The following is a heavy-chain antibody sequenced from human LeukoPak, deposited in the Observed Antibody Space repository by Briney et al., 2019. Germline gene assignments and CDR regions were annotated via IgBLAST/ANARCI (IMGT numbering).Heavy chain of an antibody. J-gene: IGHJ2*01. V-gene: IGHV1-69*04. CDR1: GGTFSSYA. CDR3: VTTWGAHYWYFDL. Sequence: ASVKVSCKASGGTFSSYAISWVRQAPGQGLEWMGRIIPILGIANYAQKFQGRVTITADKSTSTAYMELSSLRSEDTAVYYCVTTWGAHYWYFDLWGRGALVTVSS. CDR2: IIPILGIA. D-gene: IGHD1-26*01.